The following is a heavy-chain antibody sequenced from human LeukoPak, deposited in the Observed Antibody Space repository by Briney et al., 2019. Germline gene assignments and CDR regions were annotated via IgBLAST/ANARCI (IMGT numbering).Heavy chain of an antibody. V-gene: IGHV3-21*04. CDR3: AKYGGRYSSSWHDAFDI. Sequence: SGGSLRLSCAASGFTFSSYSMNRVRQAPGKGLEWVSSISSSSSYIYYADSVKGRFTISRDNSKNTLYLRMNSLRAEDTAVYYCAKYGGRYSSSWHDAFDIWGQGTMVTVSS. J-gene: IGHJ3*02. CDR1: GFTFSSYS. D-gene: IGHD6-13*01. CDR2: ISSSSSYI.